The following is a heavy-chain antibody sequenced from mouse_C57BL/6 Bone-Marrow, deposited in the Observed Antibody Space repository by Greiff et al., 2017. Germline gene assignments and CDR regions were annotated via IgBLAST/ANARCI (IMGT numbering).Heavy chain of an antibody. V-gene: IGHV1-55*01. D-gene: IGHD2-5*01. CDR1: GYTFTSYW. CDR3: ARRGVLDSNFLDY. Sequence: QVQLKQPGAELVKPGASVKMSCKASGYTFTSYWITWVKQRPGQGLEWIGDIYPGSGSTNYNEKFKSKATLTVDTSSSTAYMQLSSLTSEDSAVYYCARRGVLDSNFLDYWGQGTTLTVSS. CDR2: IYPGSGST. J-gene: IGHJ2*01.